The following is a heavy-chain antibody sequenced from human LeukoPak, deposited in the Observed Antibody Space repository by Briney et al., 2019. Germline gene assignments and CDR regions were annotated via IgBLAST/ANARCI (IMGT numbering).Heavy chain of an antibody. CDR2: IGQDGSEK. V-gene: IGHV3-7*03. Sequence: GGSLRLSCAASGFTFSNYWMHWVRQAPGKGLEWVANIGQDGSEKYYVDSVKGRFTISRDNAKNVLYLQMNSLRDEDTAMYYCARRYFDYWGQGTLVTVSS. J-gene: IGHJ4*02. CDR3: ARRYFDY. CDR1: GFTFSNYW.